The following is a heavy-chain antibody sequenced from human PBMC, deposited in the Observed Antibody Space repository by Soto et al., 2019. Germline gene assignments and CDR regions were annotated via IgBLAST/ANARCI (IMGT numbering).Heavy chain of an antibody. D-gene: IGHD3-16*02. J-gene: IGHJ4*02. CDR2: ISAYNGNT. V-gene: IGHV1-18*01. CDR3: VLSYRAYYFDH. Sequence: QVQLVQSGAEVKKPGASVKVSCKASGYTFTSYGISWVRQAPGQGLEWVGWISAYNGNTNYAQKLQGRVTMTTDTSTSAAYMELRSLESDDTAGYYCVLSYRAYYFDHWGQGTLVTVCS. CDR1: GYTFTSYG.